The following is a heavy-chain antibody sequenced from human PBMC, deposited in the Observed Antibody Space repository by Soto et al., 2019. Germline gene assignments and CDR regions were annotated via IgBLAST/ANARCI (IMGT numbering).Heavy chain of an antibody. CDR2: INHSGST. Sequence: SETLSLTCAVYGGSFSGYYWSWIRQPPGKGLEWIGEINHSGSTNYNPSLKSRVTISVDTSKNQFSLKLSSVTAADTAVYYCARLHNFRSRYYYYYMDVWGKGTTVTVSS. CDR1: GGSFSGYY. CDR3: ARLHNFRSRYYYYYMDV. D-gene: IGHD1-20*01. V-gene: IGHV4-34*01. J-gene: IGHJ6*03.